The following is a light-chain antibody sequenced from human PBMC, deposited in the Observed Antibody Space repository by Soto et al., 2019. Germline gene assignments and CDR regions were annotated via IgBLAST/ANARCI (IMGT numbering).Light chain of an antibody. CDR2: AAS. V-gene: IGKV1-27*01. CDR1: PGISNY. J-gene: IGKJ4*01. Sequence: DIQMTQSPSTLSSSVSERVKISCRASPGISNYLACYQQKPGKVPDLLIFAASTLESGVPSRFSGSGSGTDFTLSISSLQPEDVGTYFCQKYNSSPLTFGRGTKGDIK. CDR3: QKYNSSPLT.